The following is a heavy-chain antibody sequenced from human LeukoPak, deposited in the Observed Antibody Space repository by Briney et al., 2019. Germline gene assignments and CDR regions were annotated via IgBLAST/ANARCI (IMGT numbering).Heavy chain of an antibody. Sequence: GGSLRLSCAASGFTFSDYYMSWIRQAPGKGLEWVSYISSSGSTIYYADSVKGRFTISRDNAKNSLYLQMNSLRAEDMAVYYCARDESTGFGESFPPWGQGTLVTVSS. CDR3: ARDESTGFGESFPP. CDR2: ISSSGSTI. CDR1: GFTFSDYY. J-gene: IGHJ5*02. D-gene: IGHD3-10*01. V-gene: IGHV3-11*01.